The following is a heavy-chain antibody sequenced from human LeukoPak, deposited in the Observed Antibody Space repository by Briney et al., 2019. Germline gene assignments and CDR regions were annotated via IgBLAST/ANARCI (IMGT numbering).Heavy chain of an antibody. CDR1: GYTFTGYY. CDR3: ARGLFDWLVGDDY. V-gene: IGHV1-2*02. CDR2: INPNSGGT. D-gene: IGHD3-9*01. J-gene: IGHJ4*02. Sequence: AASVKVSCKASGYTFTGYYMHWVRQAPGQGLEWMGWINPNSGGTNYAQKFQGRVTMTRDTSISTAYMELSRLRSDDTAVYYCARGLFDWLVGDDYWGQGTLVTVSS.